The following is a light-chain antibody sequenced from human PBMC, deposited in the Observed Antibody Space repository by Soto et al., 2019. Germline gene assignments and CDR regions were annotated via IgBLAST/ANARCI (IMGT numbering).Light chain of an antibody. CDR3: QQYHTWPIT. CDR2: GAS. J-gene: IGKJ4*01. V-gene: IGKV3-15*01. Sequence: EVVMTQSPATLSVSPGERATLYCRASQSVSSNLAWYQQKPGQAPRLLISGASTGATGIPARFSGSGSGTEFTLTISSLQSEDGAIYYCQQYHTWPITFGGGTKVDIK. CDR1: QSVSSN.